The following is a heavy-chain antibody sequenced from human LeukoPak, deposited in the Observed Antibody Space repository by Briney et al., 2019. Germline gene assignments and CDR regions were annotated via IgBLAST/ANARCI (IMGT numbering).Heavy chain of an antibody. Sequence: SETLSLTCAVYGGSFSGYYWSWIRQPPGKGLEWIGEINHSGSTNYNPSLKSRVTISVDTSKNQFSLKLSSVTAADTAVHYCARAYTALNYGSGSYYTNWFDPWGQGTLVTVSS. V-gene: IGHV4-34*01. J-gene: IGHJ5*02. CDR3: ARAYTALNYGSGSYYTNWFDP. D-gene: IGHD3-10*01. CDR2: INHSGST. CDR1: GGSFSGYY.